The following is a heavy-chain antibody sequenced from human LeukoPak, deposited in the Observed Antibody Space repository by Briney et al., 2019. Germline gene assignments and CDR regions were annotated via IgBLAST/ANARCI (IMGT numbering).Heavy chain of an antibody. J-gene: IGHJ4*02. Sequence: PSETLSLTCAVSGYSISSGYYWGWIRQPPGKGLEWIGSIYHSGSTYYNPSLKSRVTISVDTSKNQFSLKLSSVTAADTAVYYCARGISSSSSFDYWGQGTLVTVSS. V-gene: IGHV4-38-2*01. CDR3: ARGISSSSSFDY. CDR2: IYHSGST. CDR1: GYSISSGYY. D-gene: IGHD6-13*01.